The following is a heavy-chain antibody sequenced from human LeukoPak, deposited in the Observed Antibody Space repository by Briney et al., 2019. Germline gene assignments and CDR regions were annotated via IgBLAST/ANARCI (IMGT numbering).Heavy chain of an antibody. CDR2: IRQDGSEK. V-gene: IGHV3-7*01. J-gene: IGHJ4*02. Sequence: GGSLRLSCAASGFTFSSYWMSWVRQAPGKGLEWGANIRQDGSEKYYVDSVKGRFTISRDNAKNSLYLQMNSLRAGDTAVYYCARDREWDLSSFDYWGQGTLVTVSS. CDR1: GFTFSSYW. CDR3: ARDREWDLSSFDY. D-gene: IGHD1-26*01.